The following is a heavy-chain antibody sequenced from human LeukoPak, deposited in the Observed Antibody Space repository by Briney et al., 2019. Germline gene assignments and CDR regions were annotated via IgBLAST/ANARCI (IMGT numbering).Heavy chain of an antibody. CDR1: GYTLTELS. V-gene: IGHV1-2*02. D-gene: IGHD2-15*01. Sequence: ASVKVSCKVSGYTLTELSMHWVRQAPGQGLEWMGWINPNSGGTNYAQKFQGRVTMTRDTSISTAYMELSRLRSDDTAVYYCARGAATANFDYWGQGTLVTVSS. CDR3: ARGAATANFDY. J-gene: IGHJ4*02. CDR2: INPNSGGT.